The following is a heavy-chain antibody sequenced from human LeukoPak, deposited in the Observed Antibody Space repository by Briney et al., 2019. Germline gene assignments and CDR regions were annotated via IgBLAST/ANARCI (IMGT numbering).Heavy chain of an antibody. J-gene: IGHJ4*02. Sequence: SETLSLTCSVSGGSISSRYYWGWIRQSPGKGLEWIGGLYYTGSTYYNPSLKSRVTISVDTSKNQFSLKLSSVTAADTAVYYCARTVAGHRKFDYWGQGTLVTVSS. D-gene: IGHD6-19*01. CDR2: LYYTGST. CDR3: ARTVAGHRKFDY. V-gene: IGHV4-39*07. CDR1: GGSISSRYY.